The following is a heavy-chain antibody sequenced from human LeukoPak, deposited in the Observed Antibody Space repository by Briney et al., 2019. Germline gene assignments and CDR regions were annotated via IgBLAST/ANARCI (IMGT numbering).Heavy chain of an antibody. CDR3: ARSHPVYDYAHAFDI. D-gene: IGHD4-17*01. CDR2: ISYDGSNK. Sequence: GGSLRLSCAASGFTFSSYGMHWVRQAPGKGLEWVAVISYDGSNKYYADSVKGRFTISRDNSKNTLYLQMNSLRAEDTAVYYCARSHPVYDYAHAFDIWGQGTMVTVSS. V-gene: IGHV3-30*03. J-gene: IGHJ3*02. CDR1: GFTFSSYG.